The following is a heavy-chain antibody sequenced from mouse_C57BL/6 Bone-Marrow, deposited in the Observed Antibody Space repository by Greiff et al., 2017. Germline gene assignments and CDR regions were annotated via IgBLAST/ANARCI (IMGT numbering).Heavy chain of an antibody. CDR2: IYPGSGNT. CDR1: GYTFTSYG. D-gene: IGHD1-1*01. Sequence: QVQLQQSGAELARPGASVKLSCKASGYTFTSYGISWVKQRTGQGLEWIGEIYPGSGNTYYNEKFKGKATLTADKSSSTAYMELRSLTSEDSAVYFCASRTTVDDYWGQGTTLTVSS. CDR3: ASRTTVDDY. J-gene: IGHJ2*01. V-gene: IGHV1-81*01.